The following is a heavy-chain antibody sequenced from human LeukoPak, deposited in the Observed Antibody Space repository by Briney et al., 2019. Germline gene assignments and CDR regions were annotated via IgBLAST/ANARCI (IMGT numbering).Heavy chain of an antibody. J-gene: IGHJ4*02. D-gene: IGHD6-19*01. CDR2: ISYDGSNK. CDR1: GFTFSSYS. V-gene: IGHV3-30*18. Sequence: PGGSLRLSCAASGFTFSSYSMNWVRQAPGKGLEWVAVISYDGSNKYYADSVKGRFTISRDNSKNTLYLQMNSLRAEDTAVFYCAKAGDSSGWYIMDYWGQGTLVTVSS. CDR3: AKAGDSSGWYIMDY.